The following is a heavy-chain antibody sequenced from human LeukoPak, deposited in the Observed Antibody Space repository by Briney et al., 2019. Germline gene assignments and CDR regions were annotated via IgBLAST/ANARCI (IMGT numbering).Heavy chain of an antibody. CDR3: ARHPNYDSSGYIETPSFDY. CDR2: IYYSGST. J-gene: IGHJ4*02. D-gene: IGHD3-22*01. CDR1: GGYISSHY. Sequence: PSETLSLTCSVSGGYISSHYWSWIRQPPGKGLEWIGYIYYSGSTYYNPSLKSRVTISVDTSKNQFSLKLSSVTAADTAVYYCARHPNYDSSGYIETPSFDYWGQGTLVTVSS. V-gene: IGHV4-59*04.